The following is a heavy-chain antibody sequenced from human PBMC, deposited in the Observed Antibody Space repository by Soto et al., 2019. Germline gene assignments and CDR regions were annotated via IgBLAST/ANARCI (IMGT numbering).Heavy chain of an antibody. CDR2: IYYTGST. CDR3: ARQGAVEVAAMIDY. D-gene: IGHD2-15*01. J-gene: IGHJ4*02. V-gene: IGHV4-39*01. Sequence: QLQLQESGPGLVKPSETLSLTCTVSGGSISSSLYYWGWVRPPPGKGLEWIGNIYYTGSTDYNPSLKSRVTISVDTSRNRVSLKLSSVTAADTAVYYCARQGAVEVAAMIDYWGRGTLVTVSS. CDR1: GGSISSSLYY.